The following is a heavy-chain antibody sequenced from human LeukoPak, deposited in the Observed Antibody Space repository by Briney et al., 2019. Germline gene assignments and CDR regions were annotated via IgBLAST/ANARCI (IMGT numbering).Heavy chain of an antibody. CDR1: GFTFSDYY. D-gene: IGHD1-26*01. CDR2: ISSSGSTI. V-gene: IGHV3-11*01. CDR3: ARATIVGATTVFDY. Sequence: PGGSLRLSCAASGFTFSDYYMSWIRQAPGKGLEWVSYISSSGSTIYYADSVKGRFTISRDNAKNSLYLQMNSLRSEDTAVYYCARATIVGATTVFDYWGQGTLVTVSS. J-gene: IGHJ4*02.